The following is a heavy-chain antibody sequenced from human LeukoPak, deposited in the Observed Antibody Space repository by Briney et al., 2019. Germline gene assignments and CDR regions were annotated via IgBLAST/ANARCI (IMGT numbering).Heavy chain of an antibody. Sequence: ASVKVSCKASGGTFSSYAISWVRQAPGQGLEWMGGIIPIFGTANYAQEFQGRVTITADESTSTAYMELSSLRSEDTAVYYCARGQAEHFYYYGMDVWGQGTTVTVSS. CDR1: GGTFSSYA. CDR3: ARGQAEHFYYYGMDV. J-gene: IGHJ6*02. CDR2: IIPIFGTA. V-gene: IGHV1-69*13.